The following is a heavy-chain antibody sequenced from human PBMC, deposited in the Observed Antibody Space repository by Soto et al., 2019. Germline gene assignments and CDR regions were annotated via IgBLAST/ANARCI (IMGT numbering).Heavy chain of an antibody. CDR3: ASWNLGATTDYYGMDV. Sequence: QVQLQESGPGLVKPSQTLSLTCTVSGGSISSGDYYWSWIRQPPGKGLEWLGYIYYSGSTYYNPSLKSRVTISVDTSKNQFSLKLSSVTAADTAVYYCASWNLGATTDYYGMDVWGQGTTVTVSS. V-gene: IGHV4-30-4*01. CDR2: IYYSGST. D-gene: IGHD1-1*01. J-gene: IGHJ6*02. CDR1: GGSISSGDYY.